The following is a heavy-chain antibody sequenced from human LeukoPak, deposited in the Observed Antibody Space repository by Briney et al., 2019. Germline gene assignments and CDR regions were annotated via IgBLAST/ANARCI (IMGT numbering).Heavy chain of an antibody. V-gene: IGHV4-4*07. J-gene: IGHJ6*03. CDR2: ISSSGSA. D-gene: IGHD1-1*01. CDR1: GGSISSYY. Sequence: SETLSLTCNVSGGSISSYYWNWIRQPAGKGLEWIGRISSSGSANYNPSLKSRVTLSVDTSKKQLSLTLNSMTAADTAVFYCATEPTRTPYYYMDVWGTGTTVIVSS. CDR3: ATEPTRTPYYYMDV.